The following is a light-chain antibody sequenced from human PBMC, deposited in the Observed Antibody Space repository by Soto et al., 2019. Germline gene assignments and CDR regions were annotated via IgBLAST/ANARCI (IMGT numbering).Light chain of an antibody. Sequence: DIQMTQSPSSLSASVGDRVTITCRASQSISSYLNWYQQKPGKAPKLLIYAASSLQSGVPSRFSGSGSGTDFPLTISRLQPEDFATYYCQQSYSTLTFGPGTKVDIK. V-gene: IGKV1-39*01. CDR2: AAS. CDR1: QSISSY. J-gene: IGKJ3*01. CDR3: QQSYSTLT.